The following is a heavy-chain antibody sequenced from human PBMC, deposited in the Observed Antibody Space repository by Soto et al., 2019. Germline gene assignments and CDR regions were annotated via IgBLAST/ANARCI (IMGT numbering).Heavy chain of an antibody. CDR2: IIPIFGTA. J-gene: IGHJ6*02. CDR1: GGTFSSYA. D-gene: IGHD3-10*01. Sequence: QVQLVQSGAEVKKPGSSVKVSCKASGGTFSSYAISWVRQAPGQGLEWMGGIIPIFGTANYAQKFQGRVTITADESTXTXXXEXXSLRSEDTAVYYCARGRYYGSGSRTDYYYYYGMDVWGQETTVTVSS. CDR3: ARGRYYGSGSRTDYYYYYGMDV. V-gene: IGHV1-69*12.